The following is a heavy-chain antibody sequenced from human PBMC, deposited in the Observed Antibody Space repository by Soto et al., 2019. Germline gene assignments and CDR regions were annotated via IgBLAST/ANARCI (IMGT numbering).Heavy chain of an antibody. CDR3: ARGRYYDFWSGYYTALGRFDP. CDR2: INHSGST. CDR1: GGSFSGYY. V-gene: IGHV4-34*01. J-gene: IGHJ5*02. D-gene: IGHD3-3*01. Sequence: SETLSLTCAVYGGSFSGYYWSWIRQPPGKGLEWIGEINHSGSTNYNPSLKSRVTISVDTSKNQFSLKLSSVTAADTAVYYCARGRYYDFWSGYYTALGRFDPWGQGTLVTVSS.